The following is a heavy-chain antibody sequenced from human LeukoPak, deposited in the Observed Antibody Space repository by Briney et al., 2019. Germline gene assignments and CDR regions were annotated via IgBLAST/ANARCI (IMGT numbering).Heavy chain of an antibody. Sequence: SETLSLTCAVYGGSFSGYYWSWIRQPPGKGLEWIGEINHSGSTNYNPSLKSRVTISVDTSKNQFSLKLSSVTAADTAVYYCARLWPPTYYYYMDVWGKGTTVTISS. CDR1: GGSFSGYY. CDR2: INHSGST. V-gene: IGHV4-34*01. CDR3: ARLWPPTYYYYMDV. J-gene: IGHJ6*03.